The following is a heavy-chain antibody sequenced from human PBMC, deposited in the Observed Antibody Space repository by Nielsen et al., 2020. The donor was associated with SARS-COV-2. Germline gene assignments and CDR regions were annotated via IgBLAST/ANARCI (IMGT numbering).Heavy chain of an antibody. J-gene: IGHJ6*02. D-gene: IGHD3-3*01. Sequence: SETLSLTCAVYGGSFSGYYWSWIRQPPGKGLEWIGYIHYSGSPNYNPSLKSRVTISVDTSKNRFSLKMTSVTATDTAVYYCPRLPFLEWLFPGYYGMDVWGQGTTVTVSS. V-gene: IGHV4-34*11. CDR1: GGSFSGYY. CDR3: PRLPFLEWLFPGYYGMDV. CDR2: IHYSGSP.